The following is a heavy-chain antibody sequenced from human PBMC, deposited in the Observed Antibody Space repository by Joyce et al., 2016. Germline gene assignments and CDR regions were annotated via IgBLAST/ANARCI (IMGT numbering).Heavy chain of an antibody. CDR1: GDSVSSNSAA. CDR3: ARDHSAPTETYYYYMDV. J-gene: IGHJ6*03. D-gene: IGHD6-6*01. V-gene: IGHV6-1*01. Sequence: QVQLQQSGPGLVKPSQTLSLTCAISGDSVSSNSAAWNGIRQSPSRGLEWLGRTYYRSKWYNDYAVSVKTRITINPDTSKNQFSLQLNSVTPEDTAVYYCARDHSAPTETYYYYMDVWGKGTTVTVSS. CDR2: TYYRSKWYN.